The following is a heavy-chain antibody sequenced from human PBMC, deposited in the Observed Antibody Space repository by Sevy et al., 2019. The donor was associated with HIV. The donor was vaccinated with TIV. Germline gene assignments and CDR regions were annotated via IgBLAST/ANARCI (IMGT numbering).Heavy chain of an antibody. Sequence: ASVKVSCKASGYTFTGYYMHWVRQAPGQGLEWMGWINPNSGGTNYEQKLQGRVTMTRDTSISTAYMELSRLGSDDTAVYYCAREGSDVVVPAAILEDWFDPWGQGTLVTVSS. D-gene: IGHD2-2*02. V-gene: IGHV1-2*02. CDR3: AREGSDVVVPAAILEDWFDP. CDR1: GYTFTGYY. J-gene: IGHJ5*02. CDR2: INPNSGGT.